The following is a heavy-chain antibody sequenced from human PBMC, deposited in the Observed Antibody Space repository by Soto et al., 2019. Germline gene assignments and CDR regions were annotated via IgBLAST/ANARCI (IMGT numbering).Heavy chain of an antibody. Sequence: QVQLVQSGAEVKKPGASVKVSCKASDYTFTNYGISWVRQAPGQGLEWMGWISASNGHTNYAQKVQGRVTMTTDTSTNIAYLELRSLSSDDTAVYYCARNYYGSETLARHYFYGMDVWGQGTTVTVSS. CDR2: ISASNGHT. CDR3: ARNYYGSETLARHYFYGMDV. D-gene: IGHD3-10*01. V-gene: IGHV1-18*01. CDR1: DYTFTNYG. J-gene: IGHJ6*02.